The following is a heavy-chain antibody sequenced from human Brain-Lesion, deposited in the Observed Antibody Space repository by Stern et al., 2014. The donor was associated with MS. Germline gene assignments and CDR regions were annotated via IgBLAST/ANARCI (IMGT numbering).Heavy chain of an antibody. CDR3: AKDMMDYFGSGTFGSFDH. V-gene: IGHV3-9*01. J-gene: IGHJ4*02. Sequence: EVQLVESGGGVVQPGRSLRLSCEASGFSFEDHGMHWVRQAPGKGLEWVAGITWNSGTIAYADSVKGRFTISRDDAKNSLYLHMNGLRAEDTALYYCAKDMMDYFGSGTFGSFDHWGQGTIVTVSS. CDR1: GFSFEDHG. D-gene: IGHD3-10*01. CDR2: ITWNSGTI.